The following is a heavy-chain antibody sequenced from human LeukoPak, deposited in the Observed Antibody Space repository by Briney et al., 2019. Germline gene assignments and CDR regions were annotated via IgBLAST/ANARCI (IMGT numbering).Heavy chain of an antibody. CDR3: ARESMNRGVTYFDY. V-gene: IGHV4-4*07. CDR1: GGSTSSYF. Sequence: SETLSLTCTVSGGSTSSYFWSWIRQPAGKGLEWIGRMYTSGSTNYNPSLKSRVTMSVDTSKNQFSLKLSSVTAADTAVYYCARESMNRGVTYFDYWGQGTLVTVSS. J-gene: IGHJ4*02. D-gene: IGHD3-10*01. CDR2: MYTSGST.